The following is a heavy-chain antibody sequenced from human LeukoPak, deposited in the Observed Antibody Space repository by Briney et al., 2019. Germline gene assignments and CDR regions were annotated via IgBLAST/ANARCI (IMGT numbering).Heavy chain of an antibody. CDR3: ANHTEDTAGDAFDI. D-gene: IGHD5-18*01. J-gene: IGHJ3*02. CDR2: IYPGDYDT. V-gene: IGHV5-51*01. Sequence: GESLKISCKSSGCSFTSYWIGWVRQLPGEGLGWMGNIYPGDYDTRYSPSFQGQVTISANKSISNAYLQWSSLKASDTAKYSCANHTEDTAGDAFDIWGQGTMVTVSS. CDR1: GCSFTSYW.